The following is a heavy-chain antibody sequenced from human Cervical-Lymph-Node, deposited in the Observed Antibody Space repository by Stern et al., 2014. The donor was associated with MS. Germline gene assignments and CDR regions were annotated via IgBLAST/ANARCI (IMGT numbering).Heavy chain of an antibody. CDR2: IIPMFGIG. J-gene: IGHJ6*02. Sequence: QLVQSGAEVKKPGSSVKVSCKASGGTFTNDGISWVRQAPGQGPEWMGGIIPMFGIGHYAQKFQGRVTITADDSTSTVHMELNSLRSEDTAVYYCAGGAIFGVVKGYYYYGLDVWGQGTTVTV. D-gene: IGHD3-3*01. CDR3: AGGAIFGVVKGYYYYGLDV. CDR1: GGTFTNDG. V-gene: IGHV1-69*01.